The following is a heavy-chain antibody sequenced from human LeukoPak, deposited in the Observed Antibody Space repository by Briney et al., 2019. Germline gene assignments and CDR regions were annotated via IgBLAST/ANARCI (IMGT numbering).Heavy chain of an antibody. Sequence: ASVKVSCKASGGTFSSYAISWVRQAPGQGLEWMGGIIPIFGTANYAQKFQGRVTITADESTSTAYMELSSLRSVDTAVYYCARDGPSSWYRYDIWGQGTMVTVSS. CDR1: GGTFSSYA. D-gene: IGHD6-13*01. CDR3: ARDGPSSWYRYDI. V-gene: IGHV1-69*13. J-gene: IGHJ3*02. CDR2: IIPIFGTA.